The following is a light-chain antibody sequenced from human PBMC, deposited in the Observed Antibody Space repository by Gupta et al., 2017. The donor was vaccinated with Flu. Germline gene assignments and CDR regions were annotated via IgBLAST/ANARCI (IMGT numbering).Light chain of an antibody. V-gene: IGKV2-30*01. J-gene: IGKJ1*01. CDR3: MRGTRWQPKLT. CDR2: KVS. CDR1: QRLVYIDGNTY. Sequence: DVVLTQSPLSLPVILGQPASISCKSSQRLVYIDGNTYLNWFLQRPGQSPRRLIYKVSNRDSGVPDRFSGSGAGTDFTLKISRGEAEDVGVYYCMRGTRWQPKLTFGQGTKVEIK.